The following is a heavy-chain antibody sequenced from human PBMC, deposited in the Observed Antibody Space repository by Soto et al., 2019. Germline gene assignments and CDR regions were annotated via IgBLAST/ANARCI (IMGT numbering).Heavy chain of an antibody. V-gene: IGHV3-30*18. CDR3: AKTPYEELLPFDS. CDR1: GFTFSSSV. D-gene: IGHD2-15*01. Sequence: LRLSCAASGFTFSSSVMHWVRQAPGKGLEWVAIIFSDGSNKYYADSVRGRFTISRDNSKNTLYLQMNSLRAEDTALYYCAKTPYEELLPFDSWGLGTLVTVSS. J-gene: IGHJ4*02. CDR2: IFSDGSNK.